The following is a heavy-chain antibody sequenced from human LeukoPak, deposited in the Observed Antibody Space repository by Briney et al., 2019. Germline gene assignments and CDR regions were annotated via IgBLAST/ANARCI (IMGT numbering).Heavy chain of an antibody. CDR1: GFSLSASLMW. CDR2: IDWDDDK. CDR3: ARMVEPYWFDP. D-gene: IGHD2-21*01. J-gene: IGHJ5*02. Sequence: SGPTLFHPTQPLTLTFTFSGFSLSASLMWGSWIRQPPGKSLEWLTLIDWDDDKYYSTSLKTRLTISKDTPKNQVVLTMTNMDPVDTATYYCARMVEPYWFDPWGQGALVTVSS. V-gene: IGHV2-70*01.